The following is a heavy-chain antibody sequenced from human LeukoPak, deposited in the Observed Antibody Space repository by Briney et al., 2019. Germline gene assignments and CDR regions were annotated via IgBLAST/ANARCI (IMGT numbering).Heavy chain of an antibody. D-gene: IGHD3-10*01. Sequence: GGSLRLSCAASGFTFSSYGMSWVRQAPGKGLEWVSAISSSGSNTYYADSVKGRFTISRDNSKNTLYLQMNSLRAEDTAVYYGAKVYSGSYGSDYYCVMDVWGQGTTVTVSS. CDR1: GFTFSSYG. J-gene: IGHJ6*02. V-gene: IGHV3-23*01. CDR2: ISSSGSNT. CDR3: AKVYSGSYGSDYYCVMDV.